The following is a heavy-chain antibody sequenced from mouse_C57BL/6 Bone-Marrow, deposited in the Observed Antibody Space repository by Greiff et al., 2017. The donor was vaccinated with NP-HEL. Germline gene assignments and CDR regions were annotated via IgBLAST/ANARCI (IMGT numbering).Heavy chain of an antibody. CDR1: GYTFTSYW. CDR2: IHPNSGST. V-gene: IGHV1-64*01. J-gene: IGHJ4*01. D-gene: IGHD2-12*01. CDR3: ERAVLRRAMDY. Sequence: QVQLQQPGAELVKPGASVKLSCKASGYTFTSYWMHWVKQRPGQGLEWIGMIHPNSGSTNYNEKFKSKATLTVDKSSSTAYMQLSSLTSEDSAVYYCERAVLRRAMDYWGQGTSVTVSS.